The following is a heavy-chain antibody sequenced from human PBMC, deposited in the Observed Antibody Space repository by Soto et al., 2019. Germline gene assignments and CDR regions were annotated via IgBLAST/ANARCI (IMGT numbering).Heavy chain of an antibody. J-gene: IGHJ4*02. CDR2: INHSGST. CDR1: GGSFSGYY. Sequence: QVQLQQWGAGLLKPSETLSLTCAVYGGSFSGYYWSWIRQPPGKGLEWIGDINHSGSTNHNPSLKSRVTISVDTSKNQFSLKLSSVTAADTAVNYCARESRYCSSTSCYGADYWGQGTLVTVSS. V-gene: IGHV4-34*01. CDR3: ARESRYCSSTSCYGADY. D-gene: IGHD2-2*01.